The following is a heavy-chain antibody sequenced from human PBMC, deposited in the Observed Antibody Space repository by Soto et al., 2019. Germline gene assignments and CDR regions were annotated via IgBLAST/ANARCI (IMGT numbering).Heavy chain of an antibody. CDR2: IYPGDSDT. V-gene: IGHV5-51*01. J-gene: IGHJ6*02. CDR3: ARHDSSAPYYYYYYGMDV. CDR1: GYSFTSYW. D-gene: IGHD6-19*01. Sequence: PGESLKISCKGSGYSFTSYWLGWVRQMPGKGLEWMGIIYPGDSDTRYSPSFQGQVTISADKSISTAYLQWSSLKASDTAMYYCARHDSSAPYYYYYYGMDVWGQGTTVTVSS.